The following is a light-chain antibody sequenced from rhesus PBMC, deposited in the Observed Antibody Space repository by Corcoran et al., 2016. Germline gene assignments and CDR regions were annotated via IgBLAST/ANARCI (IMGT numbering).Light chain of an antibody. CDR1: QSVGSY. J-gene: IGKJ3*01. V-gene: IGKV3-42*02. CDR3: QQGYNTPFT. Sequence: ETVVTQSPATLSLSPGERATLSCRASQSVGSYLAWYQPKPGQAPMLLIYGASSRAPGIPDRFRGIGSGTDYTLTISSLQPEDFATYYCQQGYNTPFTFGPGTKLDIK. CDR2: GAS.